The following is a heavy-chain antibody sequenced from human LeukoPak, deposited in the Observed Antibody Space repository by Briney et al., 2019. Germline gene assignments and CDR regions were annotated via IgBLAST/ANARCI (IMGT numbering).Heavy chain of an antibody. D-gene: IGHD3-9*01. CDR1: EVTLNNAW. J-gene: IGHJ4*02. CDR3: ARGHVTGSDRHWDY. V-gene: IGHV3-74*01. Sequence: GGSLRLSCTASEVTLNNAWMHWVRQAPGKGLVWVSRIIGDGNSISYADSVKGRFTISRDNAKNTLYLQMNSLRVEDTAVYYCARGHVTGSDRHWDYWGQGVLVTVSS. CDR2: IIGDGNSI.